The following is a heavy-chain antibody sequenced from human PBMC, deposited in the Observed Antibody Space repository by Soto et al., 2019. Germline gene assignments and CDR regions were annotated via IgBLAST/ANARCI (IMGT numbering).Heavy chain of an antibody. Sequence: ASVKVSCKASGYTFTGYYMHWVRQAPGQGLEWMGWINPNSGGTNYAQKFQGWVTMTRDTSISTAYMELSRLRSDDTAVYYCARAAAGTSNYYYYGMDVWGQGTTVTVSS. J-gene: IGHJ6*02. CDR2: INPNSGGT. CDR1: GYTFTGYY. V-gene: IGHV1-2*04. D-gene: IGHD6-13*01. CDR3: ARAAAGTSNYYYYGMDV.